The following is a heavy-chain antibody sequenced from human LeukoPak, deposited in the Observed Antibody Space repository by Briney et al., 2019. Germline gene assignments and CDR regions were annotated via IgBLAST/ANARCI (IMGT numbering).Heavy chain of an antibody. CDR1: RYTFTGYY. D-gene: IGHD5-12*01. Sequence: ASVKISCKASRYTFTGYYMHWVRQAPGQGLEWMGWINPNSGGTNYAQKFQGRVTMTRDTSISTAYMELSRLRSDDTAVYYCARGISGYDYDAFDIWGQGTMVTVSS. J-gene: IGHJ3*02. CDR3: ARGISGYDYDAFDI. CDR2: INPNSGGT. V-gene: IGHV1-2*02.